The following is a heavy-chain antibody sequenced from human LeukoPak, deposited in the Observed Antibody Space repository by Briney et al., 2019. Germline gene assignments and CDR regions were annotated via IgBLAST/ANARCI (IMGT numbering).Heavy chain of an antibody. D-gene: IGHD3-16*01. CDR2: IYYSGGT. Sequence: SETLSLTCTVSGVSVSSHYWSWIRQPPGKGLEWIGYIYYSGGTNYDPSLKSRVTMSVDTSKNQFSLKLSSVTAADTAVYYCARSSDYEIYFDYWGQGTLVAVSS. CDR1: GVSVSSHY. J-gene: IGHJ4*02. V-gene: IGHV4-59*02. CDR3: ARSSDYEIYFDY.